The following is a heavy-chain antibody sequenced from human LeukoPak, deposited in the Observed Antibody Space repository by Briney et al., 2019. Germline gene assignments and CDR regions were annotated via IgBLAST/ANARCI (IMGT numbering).Heavy chain of an antibody. J-gene: IGHJ4*02. V-gene: IGHV3-15*01. CDR3: PTDREQEARQAWGY. CDR1: GFNFNNAW. D-gene: IGHD1/OR15-1a*01. Sequence: GGSLRLSCAASGFNFNNAWMNWVRQAPGKGLEWVGRIKSKTDGGATDYAAPVKGRFTTSRDDSKNTLYLQMNSLKAEDTAVNYCPTDREQEARQAWGYWGREPWSPCPQ. CDR2: IKSKTDGGAT.